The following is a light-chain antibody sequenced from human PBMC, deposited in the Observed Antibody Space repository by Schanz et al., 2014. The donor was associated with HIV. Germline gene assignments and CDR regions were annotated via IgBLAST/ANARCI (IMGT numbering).Light chain of an antibody. V-gene: IGKV1-5*03. CDR1: QSISSW. J-gene: IGKJ2*02. CDR3: QQYKSYTGT. Sequence: EIQMTQSPSTLSASVGDRVTITCRASQSISSWLAWYQQKPGKAPKLLIYKASSLESGVPSRFSGSGSGTEFTLTISSLQPDDFATYYCQQYKSYTGTFGQGTKLEI. CDR2: KAS.